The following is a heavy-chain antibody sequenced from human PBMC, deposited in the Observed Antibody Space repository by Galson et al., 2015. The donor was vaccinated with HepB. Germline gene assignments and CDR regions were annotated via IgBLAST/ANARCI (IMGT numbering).Heavy chain of an antibody. CDR1: GYTFSTYS. CDR2: ISPYNRDT. CDR3: ARSGTAAGFLGH. Sequence: SVKVSCKASGYTFSTYSITWVRQAPGQGLEWMGWISPYNRDTNYARKFQARVTMTTDTFTSTAYMELRSLRSDDTAFYYCARSGTAAGFLGHWGQGTLVTVSS. J-gene: IGHJ4*02. D-gene: IGHD6-13*01. V-gene: IGHV1-18*01.